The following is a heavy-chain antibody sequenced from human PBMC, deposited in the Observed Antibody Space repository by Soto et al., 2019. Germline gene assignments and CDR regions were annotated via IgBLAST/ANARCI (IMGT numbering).Heavy chain of an antibody. V-gene: IGHV4-4*02. Sequence: VQLQESGPGLVKPSGTPSLTCAVSDGSVSSSRWWSWVRETPGKGLEWIGEIYHSGSTNYNPSLKSRVTISVDKSKNQFSLNLSSVTAADTAVYYCARALGYCISTSCYADAFDIWGQGTMVIVSS. CDR1: DGSVSSSRW. D-gene: IGHD2-2*01. J-gene: IGHJ3*02. CDR2: IYHSGST. CDR3: ARALGYCISTSCYADAFDI.